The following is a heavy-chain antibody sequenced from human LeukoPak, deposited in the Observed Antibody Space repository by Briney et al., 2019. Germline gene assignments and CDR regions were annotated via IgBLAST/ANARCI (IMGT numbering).Heavy chain of an antibody. CDR2: IKSKTDGGTT. CDR1: GFTFSDYY. Sequence: PGGSLRLSCAASGFTFSDYYMSWIRQAPGKGLEWVGRIKSKTDGGTTDYAAPVKGRFTISRDDSKNTLYLQMNSLKTEDTAVYYCTVPSITMVRGVMSPFDYWGQGTLVTVSS. D-gene: IGHD3-10*01. V-gene: IGHV3-15*01. CDR3: TVPSITMVRGVMSPFDY. J-gene: IGHJ4*02.